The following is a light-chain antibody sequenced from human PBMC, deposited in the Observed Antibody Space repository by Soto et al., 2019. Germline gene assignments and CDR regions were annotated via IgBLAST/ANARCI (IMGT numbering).Light chain of an antibody. Sequence: QTVVTQEPSFSVSPGRTVTFTCGLSSGSVSTSYYPSWYQQTPGQAPRTLIYSTNTRSSRVPDRFSGSILGNKAALTITGAQADDESDYYCVLYMGSGVWVFGGGTKLTVL. CDR1: SGSVSTSYY. CDR3: VLYMGSGVWV. V-gene: IGLV8-61*01. CDR2: STN. J-gene: IGLJ3*02.